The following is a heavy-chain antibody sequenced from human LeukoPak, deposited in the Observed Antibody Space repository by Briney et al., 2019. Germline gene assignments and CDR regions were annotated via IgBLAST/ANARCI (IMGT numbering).Heavy chain of an antibody. V-gene: IGHV1-69*05. J-gene: IGHJ6*03. Sequence: GASVKVSCKASGGTFSSYAISWVRQAPGHGLEWMGGIIPIFGTANYAQKFQGRVTITTDESTSTAYMELSSLRSEDTAVYYCAREYTDYYYYMDVWGKGTTVTVSS. CDR1: GGTFSSYA. CDR3: AREYTDYYYYMDV. D-gene: IGHD5-18*01. CDR2: IIPIFGTA.